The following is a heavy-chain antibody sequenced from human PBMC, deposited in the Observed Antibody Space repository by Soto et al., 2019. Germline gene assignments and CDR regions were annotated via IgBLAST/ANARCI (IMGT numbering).Heavy chain of an antibody. J-gene: IGHJ4*02. Sequence: SETLSLTCTVSGGSISSGGYYWSWIRQYPGKGLEWIGYIYYSGSTYYNPSLKSRVSISVDTSKSQFSLELSSVTAADTAVYYCARGRAYSGYDSGNYFDYWGQGTLVTVSS. V-gene: IGHV4-31*03. D-gene: IGHD5-12*01. CDR3: ARGRAYSGYDSGNYFDY. CDR1: GGSISSGGYY. CDR2: IYYSGST.